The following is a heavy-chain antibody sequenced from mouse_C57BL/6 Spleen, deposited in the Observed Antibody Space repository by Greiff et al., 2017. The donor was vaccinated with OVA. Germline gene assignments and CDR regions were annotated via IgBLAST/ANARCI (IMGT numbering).Heavy chain of an antibody. Sequence: QVQLQQPGAELVRPGSSVKLSCKASGYTFTSYWMHWVKQRPIQGLEWIGNIDPSDSANHYNQKFKDKATLTVDKSSSTAYMQLSSLTSEDSAVYYCAREGATTGSPDYYAMDYGGQGTSVTVSS. CDR1: GYTFTSYW. D-gene: IGHD1-1*01. J-gene: IGHJ4*01. V-gene: IGHV1-52*01. CDR3: AREGATTGSPDYYAMDY. CDR2: IDPSDSAN.